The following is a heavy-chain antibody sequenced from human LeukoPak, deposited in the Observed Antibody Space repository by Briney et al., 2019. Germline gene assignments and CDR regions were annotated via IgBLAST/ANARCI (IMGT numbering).Heavy chain of an antibody. Sequence: PSETLFLTCTVSGGSTSTYYWNWMRQPPGKGLEWIGYLYNSGSTNYNPSLKSRLTISVDMSKKQLSLKLSSVTAADTAVYYCARGVTSSLDAFDIWGQGTMVTGSS. V-gene: IGHV4-59*01. CDR2: LYNSGST. CDR3: ARGVTSSLDAFDI. CDR1: GGSTSTYY. D-gene: IGHD1-26*01. J-gene: IGHJ3*02.